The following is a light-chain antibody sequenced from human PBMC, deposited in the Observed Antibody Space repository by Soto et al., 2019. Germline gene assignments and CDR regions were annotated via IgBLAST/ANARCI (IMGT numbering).Light chain of an antibody. CDR2: DAS. Sequence: GDRVTITCRASQSISSWLAWYQQKPGKAPKLLIYDASSLESGVPSRFGGSGSGTEFTLTISSLQPDDFATYYCQQYNSYSGTFGPGTKVDIK. J-gene: IGKJ3*01. V-gene: IGKV1-5*01. CDR3: QQYNSYSGT. CDR1: QSISSW.